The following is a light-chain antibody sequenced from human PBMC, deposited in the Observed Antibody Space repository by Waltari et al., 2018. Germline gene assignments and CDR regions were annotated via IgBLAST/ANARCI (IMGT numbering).Light chain of an antibody. J-gene: IGLJ1*01. CDR2: DVT. CDR1: SRDVGRYDY. Sequence: QSALTQPASVSGTPGQSITISCTGTSRDVGRYDYVSWYQQHPGRAPKLLFQDVTDRASGVAERCSGSKSGNTASLTISGLQTEDEADYYCTSYTSSTTTPYVFGTGTQVTV. CDR3: TSYTSSTTTPYV. V-gene: IGLV2-14*03.